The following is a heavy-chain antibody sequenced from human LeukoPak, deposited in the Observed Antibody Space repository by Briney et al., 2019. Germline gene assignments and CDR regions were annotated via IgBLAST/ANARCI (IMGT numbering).Heavy chain of an antibody. V-gene: IGHV3-48*04. CDR1: GFSFSTYS. CDR3: ASSWFGYDAFDI. CDR2: ISSSGNII. Sequence: GGSLRLSCVVSGFSFSTYSLNWIRQAPGKGLEWVSYISSSGNIIYYADSVKGRFTVSRDNAQNSLYLHMNSLRVEDTAVYYCASSWFGYDAFDIWGQGTKVTVSS. D-gene: IGHD3-10*01. J-gene: IGHJ3*02.